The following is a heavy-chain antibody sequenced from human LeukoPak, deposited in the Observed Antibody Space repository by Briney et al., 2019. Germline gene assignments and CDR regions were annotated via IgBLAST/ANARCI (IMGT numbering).Heavy chain of an antibody. J-gene: IGHJ4*02. CDR1: GFTFSSYG. D-gene: IGHD4-17*01. CDR3: AKVKRTTVTTASFDY. Sequence: GGSLRLSCAASGFTFSSYGMHWVRQAPGKGLEWVAVISYDGSNKYYADSVKGRFTISRDNSKNTLYLQMNSLRAEDTAVYYCAKVKRTTVTTASFDYWGQGTLVTVSS. V-gene: IGHV3-30*18. CDR2: ISYDGSNK.